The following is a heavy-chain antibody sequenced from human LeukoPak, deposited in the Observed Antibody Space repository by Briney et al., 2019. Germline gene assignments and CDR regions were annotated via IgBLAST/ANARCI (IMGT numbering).Heavy chain of an antibody. Sequence: SETLSLXRTVSGGSISSSSYYWGWIRQPPGKGLEWIGSIYYSGSTYYNPSLKSRVTISVDTSKNQFSLKLSSVTAADTVVYYCASREGWFDPWGQGTLVTVSS. J-gene: IGHJ5*02. CDR1: GGSISSSSYY. V-gene: IGHV4-39*01. CDR2: IYYSGST. CDR3: ASREGWFDP.